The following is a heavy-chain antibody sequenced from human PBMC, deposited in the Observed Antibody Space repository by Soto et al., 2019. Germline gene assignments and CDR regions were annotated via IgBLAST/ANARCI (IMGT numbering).Heavy chain of an antibody. Sequence: GGSLRLSCAASGFTFSNAWMSWVRQAPGKGLEWVGRIKSKTDGGTTDYAAPVKGRFTISRDDSKNTLYLQMNSLKTEDTAVYYCTTDPQLERQFYGMDVWGQGTTVTVSS. CDR1: GFTFSNAW. CDR2: IKSKTDGGTT. V-gene: IGHV3-15*01. CDR3: TTDPQLERQFYGMDV. J-gene: IGHJ6*02. D-gene: IGHD1-1*01.